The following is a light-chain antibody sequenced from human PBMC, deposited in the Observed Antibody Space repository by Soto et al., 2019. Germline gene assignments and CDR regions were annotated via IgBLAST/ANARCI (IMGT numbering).Light chain of an antibody. CDR1: QTISQW. CDR3: QQFNSYPIT. CDR2: EAS. V-gene: IGKV1-5*01. J-gene: IGKJ5*01. Sequence: DIQMTQSPSTLSASVVDRVIITFRAGQTISQWLAWYQQKPGGAPKLLIYEASSLESGVPSRFSGSGSGTEFTLTISGLQPDDFATYFCQQFNSYPITFGQGTRLEI.